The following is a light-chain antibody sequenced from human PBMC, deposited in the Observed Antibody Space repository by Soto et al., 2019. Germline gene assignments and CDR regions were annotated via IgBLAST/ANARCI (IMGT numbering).Light chain of an antibody. CDR3: QQYNSYSRA. V-gene: IGKV1-5*03. Sequence: DIQMTQSPSTLSASVGDRVTITCRASQSINSWLAWYQQKPGKAPKLLIYKASNLESGVPSRFSGSGSGTEFTLTISSLQPDDFATYYCQQYNSYSRAFGQGTKLEIK. CDR1: QSINSW. J-gene: IGKJ2*01. CDR2: KAS.